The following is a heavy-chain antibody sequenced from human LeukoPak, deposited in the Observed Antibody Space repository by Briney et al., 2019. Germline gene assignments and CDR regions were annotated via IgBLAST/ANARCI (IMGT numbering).Heavy chain of an antibody. CDR3: ARAIFGVVIIPNWFDP. V-gene: IGHV4-30-2*01. J-gene: IGHJ5*02. D-gene: IGHD3-3*01. CDR2: IYHSGST. Sequence: SQTLSLTCTVSGGSISSGGYYWSWIRQPPGKGLEWIGYIYHSGSTYYNPSLKSRVTISVDRSKNQFSLKLSSVTAADTAVYYCARAIFGVVIIPNWFDPWGQGTLVTVSS. CDR1: GGSISSGGYY.